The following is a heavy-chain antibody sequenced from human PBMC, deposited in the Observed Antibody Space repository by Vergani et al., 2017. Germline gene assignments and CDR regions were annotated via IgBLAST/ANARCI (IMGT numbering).Heavy chain of an antibody. CDR2: ISYDGSNK. D-gene: IGHD3-22*01. CDR3: AKDYDTTGYYHCNY. CDR1: GFTFSSYG. V-gene: IGHV3-30*18. J-gene: IGHJ4*02. Sequence: QVQLVESGGGVVQPGRSLRLSCAASGFTFSSYGMHWVRQAPGKGLEWVAVISYDGSNKYYADSVKGRFTISRDNSKNTLYLQMNSLRAEDTAVYYCAKDYDTTGYYHCNYWGQGTLVTVSS.